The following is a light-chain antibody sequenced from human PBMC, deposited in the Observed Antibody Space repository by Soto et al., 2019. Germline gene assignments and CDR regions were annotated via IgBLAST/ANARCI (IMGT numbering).Light chain of an antibody. Sequence: QSALTQPASVSGSPGQSITISCTGTSSDVGGYKYVSWYQQHPGKAPKLMIYEVSNRPSGVSNRFSGSESGNTASLTISGLQAEDEADYYCSSYTSITTPVYVFGTGTKVTVL. V-gene: IGLV2-14*01. CDR2: EVS. CDR3: SSYTSITTPVYV. CDR1: SSDVGGYKY. J-gene: IGLJ1*01.